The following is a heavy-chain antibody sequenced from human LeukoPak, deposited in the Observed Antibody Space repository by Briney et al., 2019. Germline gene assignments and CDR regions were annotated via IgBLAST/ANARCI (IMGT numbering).Heavy chain of an antibody. J-gene: IGHJ6*02. CDR2: IYSGGNT. CDR3: ARTPMFYFYGIDV. V-gene: IGHV3-66*01. Sequence: GGSLRLSCPPSGFTVSRNYMNWVRQAPGEGMEWVSVIYSGGNTYYADSVKGRFTISRDNSKNTLYLQMNSLSAEDTAVYYCARTPMFYFYGIDVWGRGTTVTVSS. CDR1: GFTVSRNY. D-gene: IGHD2-15*01.